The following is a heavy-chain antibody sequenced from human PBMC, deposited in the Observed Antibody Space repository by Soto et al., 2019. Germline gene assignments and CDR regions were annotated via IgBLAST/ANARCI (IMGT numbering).Heavy chain of an antibody. D-gene: IGHD6-13*01. J-gene: IGHJ3*02. CDR3: ARGIAIAGNDAFDI. V-gene: IGHV4-59*01. Sequence: QVPLQESGPGLVKPSETLSLTCTVSVASISNYYWTWIRQPPGQGLEWIGYIYYSGSTNYNPSLKSRVTISLDTSKNQFSLKLSSVTAADTAVYYCARGIAIAGNDAFDIWGQGTMVTVSS. CDR2: IYYSGST. CDR1: VASISNYY.